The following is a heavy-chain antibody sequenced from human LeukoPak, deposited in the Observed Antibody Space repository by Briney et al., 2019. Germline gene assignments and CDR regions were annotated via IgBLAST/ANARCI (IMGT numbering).Heavy chain of an antibody. Sequence: GGSLRLSCAASGFTFSNYAMSWARQAPGKGLEWVSTISGSGSSIYYPDSVKGRFTISRDNSKNTVYLQMNSLRAEDTAVYYCAKAIPPVLRFLEWLSFDYWGQGTLVTVSS. V-gene: IGHV3-23*01. CDR1: GFTFSNYA. J-gene: IGHJ4*02. CDR2: ISGSGSSI. CDR3: AKAIPPVLRFLEWLSFDY. D-gene: IGHD3-3*01.